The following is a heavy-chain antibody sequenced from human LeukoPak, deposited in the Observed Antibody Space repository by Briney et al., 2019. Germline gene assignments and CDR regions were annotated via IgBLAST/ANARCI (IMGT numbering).Heavy chain of an antibody. D-gene: IGHD3-10*01. J-gene: IGHJ4*02. Sequence: GGSLRLSCAASGFTFSTSAMHWVRQAPGKGLEWVAFIPYDKSTAYYADSVKGRFTISRDNSKNTLDLQMNSLRTEDTAVYYCTRSGSYRDFDYWGQGVLVTVSS. V-gene: IGHV3-30*02. CDR1: GFTFSTSA. CDR2: IPYDKSTA. CDR3: TRSGSYRDFDY.